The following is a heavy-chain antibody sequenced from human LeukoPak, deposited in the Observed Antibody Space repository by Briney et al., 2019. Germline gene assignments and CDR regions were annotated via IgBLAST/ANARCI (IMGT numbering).Heavy chain of an antibody. V-gene: IGHV4-39*07. J-gene: IGHJ4*02. CDR1: GGSISSSSYY. CDR3: APGGDSTSGQ. Sequence: SETLSLTCTVSGGSISSSSYYWGGTRQPPGKGLEWIGSIYYSGSTYYNPSLKSRVTISVDTSTNQYSLKLSSVTAADTAVYHCAPGGDSTSGQWGQGTLVTVSS. D-gene: IGHD2/OR15-2a*01. CDR2: IYYSGST.